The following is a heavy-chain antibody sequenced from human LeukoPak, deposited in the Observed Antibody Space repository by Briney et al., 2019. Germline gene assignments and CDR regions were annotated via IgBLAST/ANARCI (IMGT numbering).Heavy chain of an antibody. D-gene: IGHD2-2*01. Sequence: PSETLSLTCTVSGGSISSYYWSWIRQPPGKGLEWIGYIYYSGSTNYNPSLKSRVTISVDTSKNQFSLKLSSVTAADTAVYYCARHLNTYCSSTSCYEEYYFDYWGQGTLVTVSS. CDR2: IYYSGST. V-gene: IGHV4-59*08. CDR1: GGSISSYY. J-gene: IGHJ4*02. CDR3: ARHLNTYCSSTSCYEEYYFDY.